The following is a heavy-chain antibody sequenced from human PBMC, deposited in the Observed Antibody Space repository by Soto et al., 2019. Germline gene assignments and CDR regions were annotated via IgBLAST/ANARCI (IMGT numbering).Heavy chain of an antibody. CDR3: ARWGIAAGDY. CDR2: IWYDGNNK. V-gene: IGHV3-33*01. J-gene: IGHJ4*02. D-gene: IGHD6-13*01. Sequence: QVQLVESGGGVVQPGRSLRLSCAASGFTFSSYGMHWVRQAPGKGLEWVAVIWYDGNNKYYADSVKGRFTISRDNSKNTLFLQMYSLRAEDTAVYYCARWGIAAGDYWGQGTLVTVSS. CDR1: GFTFSSYG.